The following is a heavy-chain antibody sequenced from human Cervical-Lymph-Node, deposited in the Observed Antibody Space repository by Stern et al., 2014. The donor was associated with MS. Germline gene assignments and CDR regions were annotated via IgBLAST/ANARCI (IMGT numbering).Heavy chain of an antibody. CDR2: IDPRSDYI. CDR1: GFTFSRYT. J-gene: IGHJ4*02. Sequence: EVQLEESGGGLVKPGGSLRLSCATSGFTFSRYTMSWVRQAPGKGLEWVSSIDPRSDYIYYADSVKGRFTISRDNAKNSLYLQMNSLRAEDTAVYYCARGGTEVDYWGQGTLVTVSS. CDR3: ARGGTEVDY. D-gene: IGHD3-16*01. V-gene: IGHV3-21*01.